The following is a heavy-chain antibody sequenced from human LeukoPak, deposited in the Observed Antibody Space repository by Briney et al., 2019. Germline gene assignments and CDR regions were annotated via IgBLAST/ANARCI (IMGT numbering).Heavy chain of an antibody. J-gene: IGHJ5*02. CDR3: ARGGYSSPRGWFDP. V-gene: IGHV1-46*01. Sequence: ASVKVSCKASGYTFTSYFIHWVRQAPGQGLEWMGIINPSGGSTTYPQKFQGRVTMTRDMSTSTVYMDLSSLRSEDTAVYYCARGGYSSPRGWFDPWGQGTLVTVSS. CDR1: GYTFTSYF. D-gene: IGHD6-19*01. CDR2: INPSGGST.